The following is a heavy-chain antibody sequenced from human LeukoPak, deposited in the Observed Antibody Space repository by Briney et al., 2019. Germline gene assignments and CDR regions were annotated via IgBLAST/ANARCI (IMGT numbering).Heavy chain of an antibody. CDR2: ISSSSSTI. CDR3: ARVIRRPLLYYMDV. J-gene: IGHJ6*03. CDR1: GFTFSSYS. D-gene: IGHD1-26*01. V-gene: IGHV3-48*01. Sequence: GSLRLSCAASGFTFSSYSMNWVRQAPGKGLEWVSYISSSSSTIYYADSVKGRFTISRDNAKNSLYLQMNSLRAEDTAVYYCARVIRRPLLYYMDVGGKGTTVTVSS.